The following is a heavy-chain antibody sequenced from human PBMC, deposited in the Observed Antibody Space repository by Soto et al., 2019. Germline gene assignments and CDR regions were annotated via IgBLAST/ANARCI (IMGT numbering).Heavy chain of an antibody. CDR1: GFTFSSYA. D-gene: IGHD5-12*01. Sequence: PGGSLRLSCAASGFTFSSYAMHWVRQAPGKGLEWVAVISYDGSNKYYADSVKGRFTISRDNSKNTLYLQMNSLRAEDTAVYYCVREGYSGYDFDYWGQGTLVTVSS. J-gene: IGHJ4*02. CDR3: VREGYSGYDFDY. CDR2: ISYDGSNK. V-gene: IGHV3-30-3*01.